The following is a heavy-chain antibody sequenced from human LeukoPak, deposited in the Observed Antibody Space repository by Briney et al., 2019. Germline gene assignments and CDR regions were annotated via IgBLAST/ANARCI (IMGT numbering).Heavy chain of an antibody. CDR2: IYPGDSDT. CDR1: GYSFTSYW. J-gene: IGHJ4*02. Sequence: GESLKISCKGSGYSFTSYWIGWVRQMPGKGLERMGIIYPGDSDTRYSPSFQGQVTISADKSISTAYLQWSSLKASDTAMYYCARQIGEQQLVEAFDYWGQGTLVTVSS. V-gene: IGHV5-51*01. CDR3: ARQIGEQQLVEAFDY. D-gene: IGHD6-13*01.